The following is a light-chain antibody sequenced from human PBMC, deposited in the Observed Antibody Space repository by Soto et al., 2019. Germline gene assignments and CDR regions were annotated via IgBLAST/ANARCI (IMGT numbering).Light chain of an antibody. J-gene: IGKJ2*01. Sequence: EIVLTQSPGTLSLSPGERATLSCRASQSFRYDYLAWYQQKPGQAPRLLIYGVSARATGIPDRFSGSGSGTDFTLTISGLEPEDFAVYYCQQYETSVYTFGQGTKLE. CDR2: GVS. V-gene: IGKV3-20*01. CDR1: QSFRYDY. CDR3: QQYETSVYT.